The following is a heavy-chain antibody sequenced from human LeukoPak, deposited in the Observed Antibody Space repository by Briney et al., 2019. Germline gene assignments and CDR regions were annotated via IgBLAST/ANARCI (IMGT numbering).Heavy chain of an antibody. V-gene: IGHV4-34*01. D-gene: IGHD1-7*01. CDR3: ARGGYNWNYDAFDI. CDR2: INHSGST. Sequence: SETLSLTCAVYGGSFSGYYWSWIRQPPGKGLEWIGEINHSGSTNYNPSLKSRVTISVDTSKNQFSLKLSSVTAADTAVYHCARGGYNWNYDAFDIWGQGTMVTVSS. CDR1: GGSFSGYY. J-gene: IGHJ3*02.